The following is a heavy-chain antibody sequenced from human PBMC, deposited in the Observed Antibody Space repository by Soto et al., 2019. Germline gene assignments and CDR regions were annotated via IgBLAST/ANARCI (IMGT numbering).Heavy chain of an antibody. Sequence: EVQLLESGGVWVQPGGSRRLSCPASGFTFSSYAMNWVRRVPGKGLEWVTGISGSATRPYYADSVKGRFTISRDNAKNTLYLQMNSLRAEDTAVYYCAKDRTIAVAGTWAFDIWGRGTMVTVSS. D-gene: IGHD6-19*01. CDR1: GFTFSSYA. CDR3: AKDRTIAVAGTWAFDI. J-gene: IGHJ3*02. V-gene: IGHV3-23*01. CDR2: ISGSATRP.